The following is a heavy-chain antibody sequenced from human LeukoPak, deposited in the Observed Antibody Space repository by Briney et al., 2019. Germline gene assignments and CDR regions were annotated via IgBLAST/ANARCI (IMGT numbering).Heavy chain of an antibody. Sequence: SETLSLTCAVYGGSFSGYYWSWIRQPPGKGLEWIGEINHSGSTNYNPSLKSRVTISVDTSKNQFSLKLSSVTAADTAEYYCASQARTYYDFWSGYGHFDYWGQGTLVTVSS. CDR3: ASQARTYYDFWSGYGHFDY. D-gene: IGHD3-3*01. J-gene: IGHJ4*02. V-gene: IGHV4-34*01. CDR2: INHSGST. CDR1: GGSFSGYY.